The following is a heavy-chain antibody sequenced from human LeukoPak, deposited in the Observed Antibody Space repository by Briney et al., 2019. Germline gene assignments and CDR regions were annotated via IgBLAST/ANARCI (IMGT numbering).Heavy chain of an antibody. CDR2: INHSGST. J-gene: IGHJ4*02. D-gene: IGHD2-2*01. CDR3: ARGRHIVVVPAASFDY. Sequence: SETLSLTCTVSGGSFSDYCWSWIRQPPGKGLEWIGEINHSGSTNYNPSLKSRVTISVDTSKNQFSLKLSSVTAADTAVYYCARGRHIVVVPAASFDYWGQGTLVTVSS. CDR1: GGSFSDYC. V-gene: IGHV4-34*01.